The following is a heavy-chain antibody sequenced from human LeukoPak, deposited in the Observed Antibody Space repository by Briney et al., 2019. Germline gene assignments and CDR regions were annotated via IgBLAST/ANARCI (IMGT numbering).Heavy chain of an antibody. J-gene: IGHJ4*02. CDR1: GFIFSTYW. Sequence: PGGSLRLSCAASGFIFSTYWMHWVRQGPGKGLVWVSRINSDGSSTNYADSVKGRFTISRDNAKNTLYLQMNSLRAEDTAVYYCARASHDFWSGYLGNLDYWGQGTLVTVSS. CDR2: INSDGSST. V-gene: IGHV3-74*01. D-gene: IGHD3-3*01. CDR3: ARASHDFWSGYLGNLDY.